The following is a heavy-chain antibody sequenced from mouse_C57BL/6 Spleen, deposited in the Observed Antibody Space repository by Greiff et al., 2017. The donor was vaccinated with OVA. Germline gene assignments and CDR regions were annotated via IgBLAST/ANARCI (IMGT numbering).Heavy chain of an antibody. CDR3: ARDDSYFDY. D-gene: IGHD2-4*01. V-gene: IGHV5-4*01. CDR1: GFTFSSYA. Sequence: DVQLQESGGGLVKPGGSLKLFCAASGFTFSSYAMSWVRQTPEKRLEWVATISDGGSYTYYPDNVKGRFTISRDNAKNNLYLQMSHLKSEDTAMYYCARDDSYFDYWGQGTTLTVSS. CDR2: ISDGGSYT. J-gene: IGHJ2*01.